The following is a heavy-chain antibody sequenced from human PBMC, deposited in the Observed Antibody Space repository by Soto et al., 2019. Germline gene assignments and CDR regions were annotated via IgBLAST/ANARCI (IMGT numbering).Heavy chain of an antibody. CDR3: ARGQIPGGYYYVMDV. Sequence: SETLSLTCTVSGGSISSYYWSWIRQPPGKRLEWIGYIYYSGSTNYNPSLKSRVTISVDTSKNQFSLKLSSVTAADTAVYYCARGQIPGGYYYVMDVWGQGTTVTVSS. CDR1: GGSISSYY. CDR2: IYYSGST. V-gene: IGHV4-59*01. D-gene: IGHD3-10*01. J-gene: IGHJ6*02.